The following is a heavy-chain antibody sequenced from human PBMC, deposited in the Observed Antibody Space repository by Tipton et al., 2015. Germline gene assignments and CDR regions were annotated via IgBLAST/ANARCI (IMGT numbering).Heavy chain of an antibody. V-gene: IGHV4-59*01. CDR2: ISYSGST. D-gene: IGHD2-15*01. J-gene: IGHJ3*02. CDR1: GGSISSDY. Sequence: TLSLTCTVSGGSISSDYWSWIRQPPGKGLEWIGYISYSGSTHYNPSLKSRLTISVDTSKNQFSLKLSSVTAADTAVYYCARWETLGYCSGGSCPDDAFHIWGQGTMVTVSS. CDR3: ARWETLGYCSGGSCPDDAFHI.